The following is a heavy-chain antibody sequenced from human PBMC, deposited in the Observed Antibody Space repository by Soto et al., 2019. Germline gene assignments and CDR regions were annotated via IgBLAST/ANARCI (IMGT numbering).Heavy chain of an antibody. J-gene: IGHJ4*02. CDR2: IYYSGST. CDR3: ASFPPVDRYIWAPSDY. V-gene: IGHV4-61*01. D-gene: IGHD3-9*01. CDR1: GGSVSSGSYY. Sequence: KTSETLSLTCTVSGGSVSSGSYYWSWIRQPPGKGLEWIGYIYYSGSTNYNPSLKSRVTISVDTSKNQFSLKLSSVTAADTAVYYCASFPPVDRYIWAPSDYWGQGTLVTVSS.